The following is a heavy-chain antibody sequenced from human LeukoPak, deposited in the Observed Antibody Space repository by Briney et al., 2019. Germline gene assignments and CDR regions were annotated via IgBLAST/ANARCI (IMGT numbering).Heavy chain of an antibody. J-gene: IGHJ4*02. CDR3: ATDLFMITSADY. D-gene: IGHD3-16*01. V-gene: IGHV1-24*01. Sequence: ASVKVSCKVSGYTLTELSMHWARQAPGKGLEWMGGFDPEDGETIYAQKFQGRVTMTEDTSTDTAYMELSSLRSEDTAVYYCATDLFMITSADYWGQGTLVTVSS. CDR2: FDPEDGET. CDR1: GYTLTELS.